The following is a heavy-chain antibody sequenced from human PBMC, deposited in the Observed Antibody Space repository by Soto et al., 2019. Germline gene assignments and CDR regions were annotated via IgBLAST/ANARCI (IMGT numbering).Heavy chain of an antibody. CDR2: IIPIFGTA. CDR3: ARVAYDSSGYYSCFDY. D-gene: IGHD3-22*01. J-gene: IGHJ4*02. Sequence: SVKVSCKASGGTFSSYAISWVRQAPGQGLEWMGGIIPIFGTANYAQKFQGRVTITADKSTSTAYMELSSLRSEDTAVYYCARVAYDSSGYYSCFDYWGQGTLVTVSS. V-gene: IGHV1-69*06. CDR1: GGTFSSYA.